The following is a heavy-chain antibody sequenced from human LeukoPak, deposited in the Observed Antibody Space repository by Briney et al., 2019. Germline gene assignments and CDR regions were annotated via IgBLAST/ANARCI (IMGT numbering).Heavy chain of an antibody. J-gene: IGHJ4*02. CDR1: GGSISSGGYY. CDR3: ARGTYSGYDQVFDY. V-gene: IGHV4-31*03. CDR2: IYYSGST. D-gene: IGHD5-12*01. Sequence: SQTLSLTRTVSGGSISSGGYYWSWIRQHPGKGLEWIGYIYYSGSTYYNPSLKSRVTISVDTSKNQFSLKLSSVTAADTAVYYCARGTYSGYDQVFDYWGQGTLVTVSS.